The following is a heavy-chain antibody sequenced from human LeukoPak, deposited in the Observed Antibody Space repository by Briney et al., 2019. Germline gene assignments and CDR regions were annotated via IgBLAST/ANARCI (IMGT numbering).Heavy chain of an antibody. CDR3: ARVDSSGRESVDY. V-gene: IGHV3-7*01. J-gene: IGHJ4*02. CDR1: GFTFSSYW. D-gene: IGHD6-19*01. CDR2: IKQDGSEK. Sequence: PGGSLRLSCAASGFTFSSYWMSWIRQAPGKGLEWVANIKQDGSEKYYVDSVKGRFTISRDNAKNSLYLQMNSLRAEDTAVYYCARVDSSGRESVDYWGQGTLVTVSS.